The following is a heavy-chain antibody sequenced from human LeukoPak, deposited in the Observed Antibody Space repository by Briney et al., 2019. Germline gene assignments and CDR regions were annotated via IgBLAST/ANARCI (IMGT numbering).Heavy chain of an antibody. CDR3: ARDRTMTTVTDFDY. Sequence: GGPLRLSCAASGFTFDDYGMSWVRQAPGKGLEWVSGIIWNGGSTNYADSVKGRFTISRDNAKNSLYLQMNSLRAEDTALYYCARDRTMTTVTDFDYWGQGTLVTVSS. J-gene: IGHJ4*02. CDR1: GFTFDDYG. V-gene: IGHV3-20*04. CDR2: IIWNGGST. D-gene: IGHD4-17*01.